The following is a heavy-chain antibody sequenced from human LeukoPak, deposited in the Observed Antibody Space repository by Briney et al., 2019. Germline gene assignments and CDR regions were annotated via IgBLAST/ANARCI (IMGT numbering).Heavy chain of an antibody. CDR3: ARELYGDYVDNWFDP. V-gene: IGHV3-20*01. Sequence: GGSLRLSCAASGFTFDDYGMSWVRQAPGEGLEWVSGINWNGGSTGYADSVKGRFTISRDNAKNSLYLQMNSLRAEDTALYHCARELYGDYVDNWFDPWGQGTLVTVSS. CDR1: GFTFDDYG. J-gene: IGHJ5*02. D-gene: IGHD4-17*01. CDR2: INWNGGST.